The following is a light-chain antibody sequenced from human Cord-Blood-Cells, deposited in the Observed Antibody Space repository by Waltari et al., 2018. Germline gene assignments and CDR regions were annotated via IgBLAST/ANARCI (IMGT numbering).Light chain of an antibody. CDR3: AAWDDSLSGRV. V-gene: IGLV1-47*01. J-gene: IGLJ3*02. CDR1: SSNIGSNY. CDR2: RNN. Sequence: QSVLTQPPSASGTPGQRVTISCSGSSSNIGSNYVYWYQQLPETAPKLLIYRNNQRPSGVPDRFSGSKSGTSASLASSGLRYEDEADYYCAAWDDSLSGRVFGGGTKLTVL.